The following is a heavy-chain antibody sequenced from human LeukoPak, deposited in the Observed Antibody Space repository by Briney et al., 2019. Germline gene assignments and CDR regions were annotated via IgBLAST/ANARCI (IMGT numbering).Heavy chain of an antibody. J-gene: IGHJ4*02. D-gene: IGHD1-1*01. Sequence: GGSLRLSCAASGFTFSSYWMSWLRQAPGKGLEWVANIKQDESEKYYVDSLKGRFTISRDNAKNSLYLQMNSLRAEDTAVYYCARDKIEGPTKLDYWGQGILVTVSS. V-gene: IGHV3-7*01. CDR3: ARDKIEGPTKLDY. CDR2: IKQDESEK. CDR1: GFTFSSYW.